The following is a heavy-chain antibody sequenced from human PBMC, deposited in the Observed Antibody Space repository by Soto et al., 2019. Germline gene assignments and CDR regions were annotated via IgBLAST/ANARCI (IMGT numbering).Heavy chain of an antibody. CDR1: GYTFTGYY. CDR2: INPNSGNT. Sequence: ASVKVSCKASGYTFTGYYMHWARQAPGQGLEWMGWINPNSGNTNYAQKFQGRVTMTRDTSMSTAYMELRSLRSDDTAVYYCARGVGGWLRVFDYWGQGTLVTVSS. D-gene: IGHD5-12*01. CDR3: ARGVGGWLRVFDY. J-gene: IGHJ4*02. V-gene: IGHV1-2*02.